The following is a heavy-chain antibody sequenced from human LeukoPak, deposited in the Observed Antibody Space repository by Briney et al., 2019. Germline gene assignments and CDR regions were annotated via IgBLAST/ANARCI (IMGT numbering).Heavy chain of an antibody. CDR1: GFAFRTYN. Sequence: GGSLRLSCAASGFAFRTYNMNWVSQDPGKGPEWVSFISTSSNYIYYADSVKGRFTISRDNAKNSLYLQMNSLTAEDTALYYCARDVGGGSTPIDYWGQGTLVTVSS. V-gene: IGHV3-21*01. D-gene: IGHD3-16*01. J-gene: IGHJ4*02. CDR3: ARDVGGGSTPIDY. CDR2: ISTSSNYI.